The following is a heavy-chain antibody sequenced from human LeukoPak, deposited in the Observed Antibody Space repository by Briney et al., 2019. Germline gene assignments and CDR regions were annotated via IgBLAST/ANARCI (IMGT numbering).Heavy chain of an antibody. V-gene: IGHV3-23*01. CDR3: AKKLGSGSLNGVDV. D-gene: IGHD3-10*01. Sequence: GGSLRRSCAASGFTFSSYAMSWVRQAPGKGLEWVSGVSGSGGSTNYADSVRGRFTISRDNSKNTLYLQMSSLRAEDTAVYYCAKKLGSGSLNGVDVWGKGTTVTVSS. CDR2: VSGSGGST. J-gene: IGHJ6*04. CDR1: GFTFSSYA.